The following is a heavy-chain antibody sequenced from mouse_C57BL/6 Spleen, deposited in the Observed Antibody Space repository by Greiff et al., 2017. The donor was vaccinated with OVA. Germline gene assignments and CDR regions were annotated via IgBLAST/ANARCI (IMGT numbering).Heavy chain of an antibody. V-gene: IGHV1-5*01. CDR1: GYTFTSYW. D-gene: IGHD2-4*01. CDR3: TKVYDYEYYFDY. J-gene: IGHJ2*01. Sequence: EVQLQQSGTVLARPGASVKMSCKTSGYTFTSYWMHWVKQRPGQGLEWIGAIYPGNSDTSYNQKFKGKAKLTAVTSASTAYMELSSLTNEDSAVYYCTKVYDYEYYFDYWGQGTTLTVSS. CDR2: IYPGNSDT.